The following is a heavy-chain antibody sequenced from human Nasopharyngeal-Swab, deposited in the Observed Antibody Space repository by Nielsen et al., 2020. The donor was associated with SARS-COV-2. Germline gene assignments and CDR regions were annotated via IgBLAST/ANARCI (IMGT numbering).Heavy chain of an antibody. J-gene: IGHJ4*02. Sequence: ASVKVSCKASGYTFTSYGISWVRQAPGQGLEWMGWISAYNGNTNYAQKLQGRVTMTTDTSTSKAYMELRSLRSDDTAVYYCARVPSRDGYNWADYWGQGTLVTVSS. D-gene: IGHD5-24*01. CDR1: GYTFTSYG. CDR3: ARVPSRDGYNWADY. V-gene: IGHV1-18*01. CDR2: ISAYNGNT.